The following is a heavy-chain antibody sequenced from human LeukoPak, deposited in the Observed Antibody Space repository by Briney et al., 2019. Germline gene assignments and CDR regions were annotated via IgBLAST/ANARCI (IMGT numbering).Heavy chain of an antibody. D-gene: IGHD1-14*01. CDR2: ISSSISYI. CDR3: ARALTPPPNNFDY. V-gene: IGHV3-21*01. J-gene: IGHJ4*02. CDR1: GFTFSSYS. Sequence: GGSLRLSCAPSGFTFSSYSMNWVRQAPGQGLEWGSSISSSISYIYYAESVKGRFTTYRENAKNSLYLKMNSLRAEDTAVYYCARALTPPPNNFDYWGQGNLATVSS.